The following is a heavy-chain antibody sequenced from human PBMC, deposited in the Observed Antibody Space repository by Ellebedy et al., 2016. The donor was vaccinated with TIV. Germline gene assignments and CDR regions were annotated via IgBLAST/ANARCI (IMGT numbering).Heavy chain of an antibody. J-gene: IGHJ4*02. D-gene: IGHD5-18*01. V-gene: IGHV1-69*13. CDR3: ARQGSYGKLDY. Sequence: AASVKVSCKASGGTFSSYAISWVRQAPGQGLEWMGGIIPIFGTANYAQKFQGRVTITADESTSTAYMELSSLRSEDTAVYYCARQGSYGKLDYWGQGTLVTVSS. CDR1: GGTFSSYA. CDR2: IIPIFGTA.